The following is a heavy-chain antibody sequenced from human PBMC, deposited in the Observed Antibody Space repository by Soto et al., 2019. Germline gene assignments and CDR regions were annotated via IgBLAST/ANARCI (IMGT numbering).Heavy chain of an antibody. D-gene: IGHD6-6*01. Sequence: GGSLRLSCAASGFTFSSYGMHWVRQAPGKGLEWVAVISYDGSNKYYADSVKGRFTISRDNSKNTLYLQMNSLRAEDTAVYYCAKDWEQLRFTIYGMDVWGQGTTVTVSS. CDR2: ISYDGSNK. CDR3: AKDWEQLRFTIYGMDV. CDR1: GFTFSSYG. V-gene: IGHV3-30*18. J-gene: IGHJ6*02.